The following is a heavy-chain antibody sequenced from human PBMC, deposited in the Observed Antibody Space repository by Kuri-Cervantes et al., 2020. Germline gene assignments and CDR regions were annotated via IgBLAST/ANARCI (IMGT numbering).Heavy chain of an antibody. V-gene: IGHV4-38-2*01. CDR1: GYSVSSGYY. CDR2: VYHGGST. D-gene: IGHD1-1*01. J-gene: IGHJ4*02. CDR3: ARRTAATIGTTTMYYFDY. Sequence: GSLRLSCAVSGYSVSSGYYWDWIRQPPGKGLEYIATVYHGGSTYYNPSLKSRVTILVDTSKNHFSLKLSSVTAADTAIYYCARRTAATIGTTTMYYFDYWGQGALVTVSS.